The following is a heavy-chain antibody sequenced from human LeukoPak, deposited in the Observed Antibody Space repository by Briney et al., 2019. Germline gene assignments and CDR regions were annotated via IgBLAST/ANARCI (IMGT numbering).Heavy chain of an antibody. CDR3: ARVDGGYSGYFDY. J-gene: IGHJ4*02. CDR1: GFTFSSYG. D-gene: IGHD5-12*01. Sequence: PGGSLRLSCAASGFTFSSYGMHWVRQAPGKGLEWVALIWYDGSNKYYADSVKGRFTISRDNSKNTLYLQMSSLRAEDTAVYYCARVDGGYSGYFDYWGQGTLVTVSS. V-gene: IGHV3-33*08. CDR2: IWYDGSNK.